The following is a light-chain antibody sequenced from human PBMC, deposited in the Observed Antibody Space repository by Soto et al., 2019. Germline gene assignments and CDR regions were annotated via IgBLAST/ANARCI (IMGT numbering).Light chain of an antibody. CDR2: DIF. CDR1: QSVGSD. V-gene: IGKV3D-15*01. CDR3: QQYNNWPRIN. J-gene: IGKJ5*01. Sequence: ELVMTQSQATLSGSPGERATLSCRASQSVGSDLAWYQQKPGQAHRLVIYDIFTRATGVPTRISGSGSGTDFTLTISRLEPEDFAVYYCQQYNNWPRINVGHGPQREI.